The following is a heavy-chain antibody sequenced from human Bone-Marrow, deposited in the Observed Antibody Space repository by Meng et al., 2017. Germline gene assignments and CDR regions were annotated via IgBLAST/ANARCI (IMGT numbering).Heavy chain of an antibody. V-gene: IGHV4-31*03. Sequence: QGQLQESGPGLVKPSQTLSLTCTVSGGSISSGNHYWSWIRKHPGKGLEYIGYIYYSGSTYYNPSLKSRVIISVDTSKNQFSLRLNSVTAADTAVYYCASLYGDSSVWYLDLWGRGTLVTVSS. CDR1: GGSISSGNHY. CDR2: IYYSGST. CDR3: ASLYGDSSVWYLDL. J-gene: IGHJ2*01. D-gene: IGHD4-17*01.